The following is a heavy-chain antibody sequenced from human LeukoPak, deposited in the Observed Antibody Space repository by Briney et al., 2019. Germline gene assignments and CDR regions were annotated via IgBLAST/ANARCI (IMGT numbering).Heavy chain of an antibody. CDR3: ASSAGAADKSQWGIGAYYY. CDR2: INAGNGNT. CDR1: GYTFTSYG. D-gene: IGHD6-13*01. J-gene: IGHJ4*02. V-gene: IGHV1-3*03. Sequence: ASVKVSCKASGYTFTSYGISWVRQAPGQRLEWMGWINAGNGNTKYSQEFQGRVTITRDTSASTAYMELSSLRSEDMAVYYCASSAGAADKSQWGIGAYYYWGQGTLVTVSS.